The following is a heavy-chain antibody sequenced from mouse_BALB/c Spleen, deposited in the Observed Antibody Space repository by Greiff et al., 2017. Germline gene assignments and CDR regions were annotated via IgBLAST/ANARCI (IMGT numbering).Heavy chain of an antibody. CDR3: KRGRDFDC. V-gene: IGHV1-69*02. CDR1: GYTFTSYW. CDR2: IYPSDSYT. Sequence: QVQLQQPGAELVRPGASVKLSCKASGYTFTSYWINWVKQRPGQGLEWIGNIYPSDSYTNYNQKFKDKATLTVDKSSSTAYIQLSSPTSEDSAVYYCKRGRDFDCWGEGTTLTVSS. J-gene: IGHJ2*01.